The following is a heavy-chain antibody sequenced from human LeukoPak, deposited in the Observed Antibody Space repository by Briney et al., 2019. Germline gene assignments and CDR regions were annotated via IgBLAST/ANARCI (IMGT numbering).Heavy chain of an antibody. J-gene: IGHJ3*02. CDR1: GFTFSSYA. Sequence: PGGSLRLSCVASGFTFSSYAMSWVRQAPGKGLEWVATIDSGGGSTHYADSVKGRFTISRDSSKNTLYLQMNSLRAEDTAVYYCARVSSWYASAFDIWGQGTMVTVSS. D-gene: IGHD6-13*01. CDR3: ARVSSWYASAFDI. V-gene: IGHV3-23*01. CDR2: IDSGGGST.